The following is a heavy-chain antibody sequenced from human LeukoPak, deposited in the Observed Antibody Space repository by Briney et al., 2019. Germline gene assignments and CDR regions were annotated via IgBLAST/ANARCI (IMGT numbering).Heavy chain of an antibody. CDR2: ISWDSDSA. CDR1: GFIFDDYA. V-gene: IGHV3-43D*03. CDR3: AKEIWPTVTNY. D-gene: IGHD4-17*01. Sequence: GGSLRLSCAASGFIFDDYAMHWVRQAPGKGLEWVSLISWDSDSAYYADSVKGRFTISRDNSKNSLHLQMNSLRAEDTAVYYCAKEIWPTVTNYWGQGTLVTVSS. J-gene: IGHJ4*02.